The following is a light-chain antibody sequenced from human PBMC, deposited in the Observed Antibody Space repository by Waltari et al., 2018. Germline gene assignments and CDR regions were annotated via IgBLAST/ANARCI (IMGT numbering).Light chain of an antibody. CDR1: QSSSDY. CDR3: QQSYS. J-gene: IGKJ5*01. V-gene: IGKV1-39*01. CDR2: AAS. Sequence: DIQMTQSPSSLSASVGDRVTITCRASQSSSDYLNWYQQKPGKAPKLVIYAASTLQSGVPSRFTGSGSGTDFALTISSLQPEDFGTYYCQQSYSFGQGTRLEIK.